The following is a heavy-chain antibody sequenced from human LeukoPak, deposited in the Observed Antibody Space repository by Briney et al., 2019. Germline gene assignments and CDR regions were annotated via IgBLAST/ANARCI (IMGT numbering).Heavy chain of an antibody. V-gene: IGHV3-23*01. D-gene: IGHD2-21*02. J-gene: IGHJ4*02. CDR1: GFTFSSYA. Sequence: GGSLRLSCAASGFTFSSYAMSWVRQAPGKGLEWVSAISGSGGSTYYADSVKGRFTISRDNSKNTLYLQMNSLRAEDTPVYYCAKDFTVVVTAIVDYWGQGTLVTVSS. CDR2: ISGSGGST. CDR3: AKDFTVVVTAIVDY.